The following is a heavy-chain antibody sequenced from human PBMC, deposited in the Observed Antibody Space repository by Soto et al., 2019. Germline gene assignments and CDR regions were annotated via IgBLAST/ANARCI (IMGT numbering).Heavy chain of an antibody. D-gene: IGHD2-2*01. CDR3: AKDTGGSIVVFNWYFDL. CDR2: ISGSGGST. Sequence: EVQLLESGGGLVQPGGSLRLSCAASGFTFSSYAMSWVRQAPGKGLEWVSAISGSGGSTYYADSVKGRFTISRDNSKNTRYLQMSSVRAEVTAVYYCAKDTGGSIVVFNWYFDLCVRGTLVTVSS. CDR1: GFTFSSYA. V-gene: IGHV3-23*01. J-gene: IGHJ2*01.